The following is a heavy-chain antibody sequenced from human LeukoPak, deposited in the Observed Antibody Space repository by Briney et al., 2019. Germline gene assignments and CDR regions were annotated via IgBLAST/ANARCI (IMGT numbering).Heavy chain of an antibody. CDR1: EFAFSTYN. V-gene: IGHV3-21*01. Sequence: PGGSLRLSCAASEFAFSTYNMNWVRQAPGKGLEWVSSISSSSSYIYYADSVKGRFTISRDNAKNSLYLQMNSLRAEDTAVYYCARGLPLDVWGQGTTVTVSS. CDR2: ISSSSSYI. J-gene: IGHJ6*02. CDR3: ARGLPLDV.